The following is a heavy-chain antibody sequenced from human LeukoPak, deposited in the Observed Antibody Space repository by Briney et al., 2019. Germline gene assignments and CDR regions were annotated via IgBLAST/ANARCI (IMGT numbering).Heavy chain of an antibody. CDR1: GYTFTGYY. D-gene: IGHD6-19*01. CDR3: ARDQAVAVGPYGMDV. CDR2: INPNSGGT. Sequence: ASVKVSCKASGYTFTGYYMHWVRQAPGQGLEWMGWINPNSGGTNYAQKFQGRVTMTRDTSISTAYMELSRLRSDDTAVYYRARDQAVAVGPYGMDVWGQGTTVTVSS. J-gene: IGHJ6*02. V-gene: IGHV1-2*02.